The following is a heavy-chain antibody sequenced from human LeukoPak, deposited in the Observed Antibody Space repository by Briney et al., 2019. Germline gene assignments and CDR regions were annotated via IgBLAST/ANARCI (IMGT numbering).Heavy chain of an antibody. CDR1: GYTFTSYD. CDR3: AVDFWSGYYIGYFDY. J-gene: IGHJ4*02. Sequence: ASVKVSCKASGYTFTSYDINWVRQATGQGLEWMGWMSPKSGNTGYAQKFQGRVTMTRSTSISIAYMELSSLRSEDTAVYYCAVDFWSGYYIGYFDYWGQGTLVTVSS. CDR2: MSPKSGNT. D-gene: IGHD3-3*01. V-gene: IGHV1-8*01.